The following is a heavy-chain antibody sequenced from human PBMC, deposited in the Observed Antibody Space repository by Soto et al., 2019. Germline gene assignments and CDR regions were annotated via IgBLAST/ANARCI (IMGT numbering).Heavy chain of an antibody. J-gene: IGHJ5*02. V-gene: IGHV4-59*08. CDR3: ARQSAGRLDWFDP. Sequence: SETLSLTCTVSGGSISSYYWSWIRQPPGKGLEWIGYIYYSGITNYNPSLKSRVTISLDTSKNQFSLNLISVTAADTAVYYCARQSAGRLDWFDPWGQGTLVTVSS. CDR2: IYYSGIT. D-gene: IGHD1-26*01. CDR1: GGSISSYY.